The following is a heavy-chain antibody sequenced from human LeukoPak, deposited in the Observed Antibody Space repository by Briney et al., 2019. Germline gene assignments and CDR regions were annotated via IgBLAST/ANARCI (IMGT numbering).Heavy chain of an antibody. D-gene: IGHD6-19*01. V-gene: IGHV3-23*01. CDR2: LSGSGYNT. J-gene: IGHJ4*02. CDR1: GFSFSSYS. Sequence: GGSLRLSCVASGFSFSSYSMNWVRQAPGKGLEWVSALSGSGYNTYYADSVKGRFTISRDNSKNTLYLQMNSLRVEDTAVYYCAKSIAVAGDWGQGTLVTVSS. CDR3: AKSIAVAGD.